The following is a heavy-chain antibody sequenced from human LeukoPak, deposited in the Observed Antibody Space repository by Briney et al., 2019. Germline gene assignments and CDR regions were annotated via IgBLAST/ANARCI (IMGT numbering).Heavy chain of an antibody. CDR2: IYYSGST. CDR1: GGSISSHY. V-gene: IGHV4-59*11. J-gene: IGHJ4*02. Sequence: KPSETLSLTCTVSGGSISSHYWSWIRQPPGKGLEWIGYIYYSGSTNYNPSLKSRVTISVDTSKNQFSLKLSSVTAADTAVYYCARDVGYYFDYWGQGTLVTVSS. D-gene: IGHD1-26*01. CDR3: ARDVGYYFDY.